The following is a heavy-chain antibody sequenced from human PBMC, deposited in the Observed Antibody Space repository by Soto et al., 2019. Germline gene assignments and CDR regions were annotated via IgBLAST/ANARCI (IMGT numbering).Heavy chain of an antibody. CDR2: ISSSSSYI. J-gene: IGHJ4*02. CDR1: GFTFSSYS. V-gene: IGHV3-21*01. Sequence: EVQLVESGGGLVKPGGSLRLSCAASGFTFSSYSMNWVRQAPGKGLEWVSSISSSSSYIYYADSVKGRFTISRDNAKNSLYLHMNSRRAEDTAVYYCARDHCTNGVCYPRGVDYWGQGTLVTVSS. D-gene: IGHD2-8*01. CDR3: ARDHCTNGVCYPRGVDY.